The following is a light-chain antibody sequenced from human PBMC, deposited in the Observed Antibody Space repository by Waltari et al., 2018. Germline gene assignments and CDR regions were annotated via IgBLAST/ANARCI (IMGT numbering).Light chain of an antibody. J-gene: IGKJ5*01. V-gene: IGKV3D-15*03. Sequence: EIVMTQSPATLSVSPGERATLSCRASQSVSSNLAWYQQKPGQAPWRLIYGASLRATGIPARFSGSGSGTEFTLTISILQSEDFAVYYCQQYNNWITFGQGTRLEIK. CDR2: GAS. CDR1: QSVSSN. CDR3: QQYNNWIT.